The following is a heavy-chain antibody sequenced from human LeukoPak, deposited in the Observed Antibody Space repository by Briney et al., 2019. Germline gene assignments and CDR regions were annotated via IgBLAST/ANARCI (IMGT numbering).Heavy chain of an antibody. J-gene: IGHJ4*02. V-gene: IGHV4-59*01. CDR1: GGSFSGYY. D-gene: IGHD6-13*01. CDR3: ARDRPGIAAAGGVD. CDR2: IYYSGST. Sequence: PSETLSLTCAVYGGSFSGYYWSWIRQPPGKGLEWIGYIYYSGSTNYKSSLKSRVTISVDTSKNQFSLKLSSVTAADTAVYYCARDRPGIAAAGGVDWGQGTLVTVSS.